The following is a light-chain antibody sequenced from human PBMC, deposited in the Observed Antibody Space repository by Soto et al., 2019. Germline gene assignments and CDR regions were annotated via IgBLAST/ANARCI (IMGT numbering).Light chain of an antibody. V-gene: IGKV1-33*01. Sequence: IHITQSPSSLSASVGDRVTITCRASQSISSYLNWYQQKPGRAPKLLIYDASNLEAGVPSRFRGSGSGTDFTFTISRLQPEDIATYYCQQYENLPTFGQGTRLEIK. CDR3: QQYENLPT. J-gene: IGKJ5*01. CDR2: DAS. CDR1: QSISSY.